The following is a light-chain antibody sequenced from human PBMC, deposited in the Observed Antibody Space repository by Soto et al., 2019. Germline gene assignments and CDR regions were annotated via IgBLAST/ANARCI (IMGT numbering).Light chain of an antibody. J-gene: IGKJ1*01. CDR2: DAS. CDR3: VQRTTWPWT. CDR1: HSVSSH. Sequence: EIVLTQSPGTLSLSPGESATLSCRASHSVSSHLAWYQQKPGQAPRLLIYDASNRATGIPARFSGSGSGTDFTLTISSLEPEDFAVYHCVQRTTWPWTCGQGSKVEIK. V-gene: IGKV3-11*01.